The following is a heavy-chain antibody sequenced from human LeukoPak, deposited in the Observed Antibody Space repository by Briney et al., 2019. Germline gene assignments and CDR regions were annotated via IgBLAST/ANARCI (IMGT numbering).Heavy chain of an antibody. CDR2: ISGSGSST. J-gene: IGHJ4*02. V-gene: IGHV3-23*01. D-gene: IGHD6-19*01. CDR1: GFTFSSYA. CDR3: AKGVSSVLPYFDY. Sequence: PGGSLRLSCAASGFTFSSYAMSWVRQAPGKGLEWVSTISGSGSSTYYADSVKGRFTISRDNSKNSLYLQMNSLRTEDTALYYCAKGVSSVLPYFDYWGQGTLVTVSS.